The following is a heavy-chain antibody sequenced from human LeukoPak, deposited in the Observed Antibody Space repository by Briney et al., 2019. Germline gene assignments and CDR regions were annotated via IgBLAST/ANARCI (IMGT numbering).Heavy chain of an antibody. J-gene: IGHJ4*02. D-gene: IGHD6-25*01. CDR3: APLAANIFDY. V-gene: IGHV3-23*01. CDR2: ISGSGSST. CDR1: GFTFSSYA. Sequence: GGSLRLSCAASGFTFSSYAMNWVRQAPGKGLEWVSAISGSGSSTYYAGSVRGRFTTSRDNSKRTVYLQMNSLRVEDTAVYYCAPLAANIFDYWGQGTLVTASS.